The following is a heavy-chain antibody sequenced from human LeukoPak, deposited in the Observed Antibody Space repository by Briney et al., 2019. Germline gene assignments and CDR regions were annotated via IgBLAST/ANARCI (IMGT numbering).Heavy chain of an antibody. Sequence: GGSLRLSCAASGFTFNSYWMHWVRQAPGKGLVWVSRINTDGSNTDYADSMKGRFTISRDNAKNTLYLQMNSLRAEDTAVYYCAREYCSSTSCPGWFDPWGQGTLVTVSS. V-gene: IGHV3-74*01. CDR2: INTDGSNT. D-gene: IGHD2-2*01. J-gene: IGHJ5*02. CDR3: AREYCSSTSCPGWFDP. CDR1: GFTFNSYW.